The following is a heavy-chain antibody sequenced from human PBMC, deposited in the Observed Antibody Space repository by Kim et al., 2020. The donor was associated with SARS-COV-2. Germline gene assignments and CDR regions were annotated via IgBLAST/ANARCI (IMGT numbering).Heavy chain of an antibody. D-gene: IGHD4-17*01. V-gene: IGHV3-30*18. J-gene: IGHJ4*02. CDR3: AKVYGAWNYFDY. Sequence: GGSLRLSCAASGFTFSSYPMHWVRQAPGKGLEWVASISPDGTNKYYADSVTGRFSISRDNSNNTLFLQMNSLRAEDTAVFYCAKVYGAWNYFDYWGQGTL. CDR2: ISPDGTNK. CDR1: GFTFSSYP.